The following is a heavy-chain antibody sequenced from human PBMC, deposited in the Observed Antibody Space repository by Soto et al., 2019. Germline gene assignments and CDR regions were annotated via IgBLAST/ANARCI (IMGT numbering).Heavy chain of an antibody. CDR3: ARGGSSIGYCSSTSCYDRDFDY. CDR2: IYYSGST. V-gene: IGHV4-31*03. D-gene: IGHD2-2*01. CDR1: GGSISSGGYY. Sequence: SSETLSLTCTVSGGSISSGGYYWSWIRQHPGKGLEWIGYIYYSGSTYYNPSLKSRVTISVDTSKNQFSLKLSSVTAADTAVYYCARGGSSIGYCSSTSCYDRDFDYWGQGTLVTVSS. J-gene: IGHJ4*02.